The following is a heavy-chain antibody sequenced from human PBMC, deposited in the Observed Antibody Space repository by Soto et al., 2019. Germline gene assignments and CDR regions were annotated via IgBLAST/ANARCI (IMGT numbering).Heavy chain of an antibody. CDR2: ISAYNGNT. CDR1: GYTFTSYG. Sequence: ASVKVSCKASGYTFTSYGISCVLQSPVQWLEWMGWISAYNGNTNYAQKLQGRVTMTTDTSTSTAYMELRSLRSDDTAVYYCARVLDIVLMVYASQDWFDPWGQGTLVTVSS. D-gene: IGHD2-8*01. CDR3: ARVLDIVLMVYASQDWFDP. J-gene: IGHJ5*02. V-gene: IGHV1-18*01.